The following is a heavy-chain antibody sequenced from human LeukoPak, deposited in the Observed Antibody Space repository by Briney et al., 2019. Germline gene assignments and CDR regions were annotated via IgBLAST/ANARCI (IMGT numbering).Heavy chain of an antibody. CDR2: ISSSGSTI. V-gene: IGHV3-48*03. J-gene: IGHJ4*02. CDR3: AKALGGHLFDY. CDR1: GFTFSSYE. Sequence: GGSLRLSCAASGFTFSSYEMNWVRQAPGKGLEWVSYISSSGSTIYYADSVKGRFTISRDNSKNTLYLQMNSLRAEDTAVYYCAKALGGHLFDYWGQGTLVTVSS. D-gene: IGHD2-15*01.